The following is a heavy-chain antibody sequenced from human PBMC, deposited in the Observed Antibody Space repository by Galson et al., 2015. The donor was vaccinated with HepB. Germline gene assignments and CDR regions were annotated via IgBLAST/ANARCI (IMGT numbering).Heavy chain of an antibody. D-gene: IGHD3/OR15-3a*01. Sequence: QSGAEVKKPGESLRISCKGSGYTFTAFWITWVRQIPGKGLEWMGRIDPSDSYTDYSPSFQGHVTISADKSITTAYLQWSSLKASDTAMYYCASRHSYFRWGTGYNVSDYWGQGTLVTVSA. CDR2: IDPSDSYT. CDR1: GYTFTAFW. CDR3: ASRHSYFRWGTGYNVSDY. J-gene: IGHJ4*02. V-gene: IGHV5-10-1*01.